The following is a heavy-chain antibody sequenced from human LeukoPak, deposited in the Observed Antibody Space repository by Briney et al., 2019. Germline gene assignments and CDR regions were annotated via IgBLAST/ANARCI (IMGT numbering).Heavy chain of an antibody. J-gene: IGHJ4*02. D-gene: IGHD7-27*01. CDR1: GGSFNFYF. CDR3: ARDSNWGFQ. CDR2: IDNRGST. V-gene: IGHV4-34*01. Sequence: SETLSLTCTVSGGSFNFYFWHWIRQPSGKGLEWLADIDNRGSTQYNPPLRGRGTISVDTSRNHVSLRLTSVTAADTAVYFCARDSNWGFQWGPGTLVTVSS.